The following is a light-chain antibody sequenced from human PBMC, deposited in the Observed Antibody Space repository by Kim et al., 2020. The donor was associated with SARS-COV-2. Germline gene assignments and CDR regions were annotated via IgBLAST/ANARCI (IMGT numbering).Light chain of an antibody. CDR3: QVWDSSSDHVV. J-gene: IGLJ2*01. Sequence: AAGKTATITWGENKIGRQSGHWYQQKPGHAPVLVSYYDTNRPSGIPERFSGSNSGNTATLTISRVEVGDEADYYCQVWDSSSDHVVFGGGTQLTVL. CDR1: KIGRQS. V-gene: IGLV3-21*04. CDR2: YDT.